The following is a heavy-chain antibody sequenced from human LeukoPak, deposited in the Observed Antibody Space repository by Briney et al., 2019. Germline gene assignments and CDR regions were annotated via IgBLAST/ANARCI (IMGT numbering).Heavy chain of an antibody. CDR2: LYAGGAT. J-gene: IGHJ5*02. CDR1: GFSVSGIH. Sequence: GGSLRLSCVASGFSVSGIHMNWVRQAPGKDLEWVSGLYAGGATYYADSMGGRFTISRDHSKNALYLQMTNLRVDDTAIYYCARGNGNVGGRLDPWGQGTRVTVSS. V-gene: IGHV3-66*01. CDR3: ARGNGNVGGRLDP. D-gene: IGHD2-8*01.